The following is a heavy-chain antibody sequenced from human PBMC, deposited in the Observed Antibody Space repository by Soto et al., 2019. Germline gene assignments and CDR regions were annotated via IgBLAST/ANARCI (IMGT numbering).Heavy chain of an antibody. D-gene: IGHD4-17*01. Sequence: GGSLRLSCGVSGFTLSNSGIHWVRQAPDKGLEWVATIAYEGKTANYADSAKGRFTISRDISKSTVYLQMNSLRREDTATYYCAKSTSGYGGASDFWGQGTVVTVSS. CDR1: GFTLSNSG. CDR3: AKSTSGYGGASDF. CDR2: IAYEGKTA. J-gene: IGHJ4*02. V-gene: IGHV3-30*18.